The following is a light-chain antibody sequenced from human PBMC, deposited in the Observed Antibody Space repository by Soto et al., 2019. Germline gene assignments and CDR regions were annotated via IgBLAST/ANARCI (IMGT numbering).Light chain of an antibody. CDR3: QQSYSTPWT. J-gene: IGKJ1*01. CDR1: QSISSY. Sequence: DIQMTQSPSSLSASVGDRVTITCRASQSISSYLNWYQQKPGKAPKLLIYAASSLQSGVPSRISGSGSGTDFTLTISCLQPEDLATYYCQQSYSTPWTFGQGTKVEIK. CDR2: AAS. V-gene: IGKV1-39*01.